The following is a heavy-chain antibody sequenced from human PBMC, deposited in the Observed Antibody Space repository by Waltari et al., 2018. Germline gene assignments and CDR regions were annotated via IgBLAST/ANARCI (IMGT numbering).Heavy chain of an antibody. CDR3: AKEETRPGYYYGMDV. CDR1: GFTFSSYG. CDR2: IRYDGSNK. D-gene: IGHD3-10*01. Sequence: QVQLVESGGGVVQPGGSLRLSCAASGFTFSSYGMHWVRQAPGKGLEWVAFIRYDGSNKYYADSVKGRFTISRDNSKNPLYLQMNSLRAEDTAVYYCAKEETRPGYYYGMDVWGQGTTVTVSS. J-gene: IGHJ6*02. V-gene: IGHV3-30*02.